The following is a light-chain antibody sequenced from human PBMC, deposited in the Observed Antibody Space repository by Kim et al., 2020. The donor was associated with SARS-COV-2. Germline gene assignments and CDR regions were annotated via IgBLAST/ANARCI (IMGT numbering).Light chain of an antibody. V-gene: IGKV1-33*01. CDR2: DAS. Sequence: DIQLTQSPSLLSASVGDRVTITCQASEDISNYLNWYQHIPGKPPKLLIYDASNLKTGVPSRFSGSGSGTDFTFTISSLQPADIATYYCQHFNSLPYSFGQGTKLEI. J-gene: IGKJ2*03. CDR3: QHFNSLPYS. CDR1: EDISNY.